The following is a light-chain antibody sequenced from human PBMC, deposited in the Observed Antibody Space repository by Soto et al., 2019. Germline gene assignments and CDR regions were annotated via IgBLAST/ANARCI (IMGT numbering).Light chain of an antibody. CDR3: QQLNNYPLT. Sequence: AIQLTQSASSLSASVGDRVTIACRASQGIYSHLVWFQQKPGKAPKLLIYEASSLESGVPSRFSGSGSGTDFTLTISSLQPADFATYYCQQLNNYPLTFGGGTKVEIK. CDR1: QGIYSH. V-gene: IGKV1D-13*01. J-gene: IGKJ4*01. CDR2: EAS.